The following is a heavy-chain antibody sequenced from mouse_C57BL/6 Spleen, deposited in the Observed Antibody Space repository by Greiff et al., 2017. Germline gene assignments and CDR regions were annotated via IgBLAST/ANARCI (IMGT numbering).Heavy chain of an antibody. CDR2: IYPGSGNT. CDR3: ARALLRSFDY. V-gene: IGHV1-66*01. Sequence: QVQLQQSGPELVKPGASVKISCKASGYSFTSYYIHWVKQRPGQGLEWIGWIYPGSGNTKYNEKFKGKATLTADTSSSTAYMQLSSLTSEDSAVYYCARALLRSFDYWGQGTTLTVSS. CDR1: GYSFTSYY. D-gene: IGHD1-2*01. J-gene: IGHJ2*01.